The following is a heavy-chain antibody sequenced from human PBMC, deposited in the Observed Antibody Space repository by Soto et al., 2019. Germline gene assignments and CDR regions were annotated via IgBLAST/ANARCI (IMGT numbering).Heavy chain of an antibody. J-gene: IGHJ6*02. D-gene: IGHD5-18*01. Sequence: QVQLVQSGAEVKKPGSSVKVSCKASGGTFSSYAISWVRQAPGQGLEWMGGIIPIFGTANYAQKFQGRVTITADEPTSTAYMELSSLRSEDTAVYYCARDTAMVYGYYYYYGMDVWGQGTTVTVSS. CDR1: GGTFSSYA. CDR3: ARDTAMVYGYYYYYGMDV. V-gene: IGHV1-69*12. CDR2: IIPIFGTA.